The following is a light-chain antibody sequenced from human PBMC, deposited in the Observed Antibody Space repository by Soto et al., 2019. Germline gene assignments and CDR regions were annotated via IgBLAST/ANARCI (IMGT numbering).Light chain of an antibody. V-gene: IGKV3-11*01. Sequence: EIVLTQSPATLSVSPGERATLSCRASQSVTRYVAWYQHKPGQAPRLLVYDASARAAGVPARFSGSGSGTDFTLTISSLEPEDFAVFYCQQYGSSITFGQGTRLEIK. CDR1: QSVTRY. CDR2: DAS. J-gene: IGKJ5*01. CDR3: QQYGSSIT.